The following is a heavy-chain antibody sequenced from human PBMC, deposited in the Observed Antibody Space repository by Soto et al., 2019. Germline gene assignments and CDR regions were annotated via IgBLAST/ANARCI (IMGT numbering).Heavy chain of an antibody. CDR2: IWYDGSNK. J-gene: IGHJ6*02. V-gene: IGHV3-33*01. Sequence: QVQLVESGGGVVQPGRSLRLSCAASGFTFSSYGMHWVRQAPGKGLEWGAVIWYDGSNKYYADSVKGRFTISRDNSKNTLYLQMNSLRAEDTAVYYCARDRWDSYGRKRYYYYGMDVWGQGTTVTVSS. D-gene: IGHD5-18*01. CDR1: GFTFSSYG. CDR3: ARDRWDSYGRKRYYYYGMDV.